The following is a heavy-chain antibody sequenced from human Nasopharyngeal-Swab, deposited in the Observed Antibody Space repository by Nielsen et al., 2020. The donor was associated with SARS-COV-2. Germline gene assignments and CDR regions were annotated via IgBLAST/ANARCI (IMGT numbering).Heavy chain of an antibody. CDR2: ISSSSSTI. CDR1: GFTFSSYS. J-gene: IGHJ4*02. V-gene: IGHV3-48*01. D-gene: IGHD6-19*01. CDR3: AKDRGYSSGWE. Sequence: GESLKISCAASGFTFSSYSMNWVRQAPGKGLEWVSYISSSSSTIYYADSVKGRFTISRDNAKNSLYLQMNSLRAEDTAVYYCAKDRGYSSGWEWGQGTLVTVSS.